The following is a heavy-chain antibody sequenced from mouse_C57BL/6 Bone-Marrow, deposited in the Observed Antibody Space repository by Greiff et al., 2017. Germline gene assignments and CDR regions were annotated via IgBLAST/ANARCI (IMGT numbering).Heavy chain of an antibody. V-gene: IGHV3-6*01. J-gene: IGHJ2*01. CDR1: GYSITSGYY. CDR3: AREGRLRRDFDY. D-gene: IGHD2-2*01. Sequence: VQLKESGPGLVKPSQSLSLTCSVTGYSITSGYYWNWIRQFPGNKLEWMGYISYDGSNNYNPSIKNRISITRDTSKNQFFLKLKSVTTEDTATYYCAREGRLRRDFDYWGQGTTLTVSS. CDR2: ISYDGSN.